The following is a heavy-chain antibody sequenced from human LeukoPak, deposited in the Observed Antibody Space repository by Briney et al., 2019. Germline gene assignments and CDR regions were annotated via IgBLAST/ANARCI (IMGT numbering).Heavy chain of an antibody. CDR3: AKDPGGPTATYYFDY. CDR2: IWYDGSNK. D-gene: IGHD4-17*01. CDR1: GFTFSSYG. J-gene: IGHJ4*02. V-gene: IGHV3-33*06. Sequence: PGRSLRLSCAASGFTFSSYGMHWVRQAPGKGLEWVAVIWYDGSNKYYADSVKGRFTISRDNSKNTLYLQMNSLRAEDTAVYYCAKDPGGPTATYYFDYWGQGALVTVSS.